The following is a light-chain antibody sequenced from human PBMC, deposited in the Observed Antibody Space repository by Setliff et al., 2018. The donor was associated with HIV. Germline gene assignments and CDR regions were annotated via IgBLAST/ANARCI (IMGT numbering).Light chain of an antibody. V-gene: IGLV2-23*02. J-gene: IGLJ1*01. Sequence: QSVLIQPASVSGSPGQSITISCTGTSSDVGSYNLVSWYQQHPGKAPKLMIYEVSKRPSGVSNRFSGSKSGNTASLTISGLQAEDEADYYCCSYAGSRIFYVFGTGTKVTVL. CDR3: CSYAGSRIFYV. CDR2: EVS. CDR1: SSDVGSYNL.